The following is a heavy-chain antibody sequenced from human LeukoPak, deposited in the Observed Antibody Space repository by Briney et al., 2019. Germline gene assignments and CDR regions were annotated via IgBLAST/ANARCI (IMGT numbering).Heavy chain of an antibody. Sequence: SETLSLTYTVSGGSVNSGSYYWNWIRQPPGKGLEWIGYIYYSGSTNYNPSLKSRVTISVDTSKNQFSLKLSSVTAADTAVYYCARFIVVVPADPWGQGTLVTVSS. D-gene: IGHD2-2*01. CDR1: GGSVNSGSYY. J-gene: IGHJ5*02. CDR2: IYYSGST. V-gene: IGHV4-61*01. CDR3: ARFIVVVPADP.